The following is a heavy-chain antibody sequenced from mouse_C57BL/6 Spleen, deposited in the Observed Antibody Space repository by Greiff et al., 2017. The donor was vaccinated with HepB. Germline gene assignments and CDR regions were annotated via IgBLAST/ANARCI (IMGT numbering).Heavy chain of an antibody. J-gene: IGHJ2*01. D-gene: IGHD4-1*01. V-gene: IGHV5-4*01. Sequence: VHLVESGGGLVKPGGSLKLSCAASGFTFSSYAMSWVRQTPEKRLEWVATISDGGSYTYYPDNVKGRFTISRDNAKNNLYLQMSHLKSEDTAMYYCARDQTGTGYYFDYWGQGTTLTVSS. CDR3: ARDQTGTGYYFDY. CDR1: GFTFSSYA. CDR2: ISDGGSYT.